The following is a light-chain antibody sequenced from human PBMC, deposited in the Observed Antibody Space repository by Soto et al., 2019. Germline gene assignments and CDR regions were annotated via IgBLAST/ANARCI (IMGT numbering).Light chain of an antibody. CDR3: SSYTSSSPPYV. CDR1: SSDVGGYIY. J-gene: IGLJ1*01. Sequence: ALTQPASVSGSPGQSITISCTGTSSDVGGYIYVSWYQQHPGKSPKLMIYDVSNRPSGVSNRFSGPKSGNTASLTISGLQAEDEADYYCSSYTSSSPPYVFGTGTKVTVL. CDR2: DVS. V-gene: IGLV2-14*01.